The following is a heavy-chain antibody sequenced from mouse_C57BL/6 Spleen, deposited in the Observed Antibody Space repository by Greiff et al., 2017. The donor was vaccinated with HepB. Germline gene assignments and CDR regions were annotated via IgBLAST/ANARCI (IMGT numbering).Heavy chain of an antibody. D-gene: IGHD1-1*01. Sequence: QVQLQQPGAELVRPGTSVKLSCKASGYTFTSYWMHWVKQRPGQGLEWIGVIDPSDSYTNYNQKFKGKATLTVDTSSSTAYMQLSSLTSEDSAVYYCARYYYGRPYWYFDVWGTGTTVTVSS. CDR1: GYTFTSYW. CDR3: ARYYYGRPYWYFDV. CDR2: IDPSDSYT. V-gene: IGHV1-59*01. J-gene: IGHJ1*03.